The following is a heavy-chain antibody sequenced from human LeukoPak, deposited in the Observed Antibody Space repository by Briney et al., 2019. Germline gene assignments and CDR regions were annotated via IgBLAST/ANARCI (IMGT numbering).Heavy chain of an antibody. V-gene: IGHV5-10-1*01. CDR3: ARHSSVLNSFDP. CDR2: IDPGDSQT. J-gene: IGHJ5*02. Sequence: GESLRISCKGSAYSFTNYWISWVHQMPGKGLEWMGRIDPGDSQTNYSPSFQGHVTISADKSISTAYLQWSSLKASDTAMYYCARHSSVLNSFDPWGQGTLVTVSS. CDR1: AYSFTNYW. D-gene: IGHD3-22*01.